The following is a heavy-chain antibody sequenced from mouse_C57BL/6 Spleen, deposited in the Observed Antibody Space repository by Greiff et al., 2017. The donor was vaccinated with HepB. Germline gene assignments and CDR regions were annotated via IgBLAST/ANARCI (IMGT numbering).Heavy chain of an antibody. D-gene: IGHD1-1*01. V-gene: IGHV1-22*01. CDR1: GYTFTDYN. CDR3: ARGLITTVVVDY. Sequence: VQLQQSGPELVKPGASVKMSCKASGYTFTDYNMHWVKQSHGKSLEWIGYINPNNGGTSYNQKFKGKATLTVNKSSSTAYMELRSLTSEDSAVYYCARGLITTVVVDYWGQGTTLTVSS. J-gene: IGHJ2*01. CDR2: INPNNGGT.